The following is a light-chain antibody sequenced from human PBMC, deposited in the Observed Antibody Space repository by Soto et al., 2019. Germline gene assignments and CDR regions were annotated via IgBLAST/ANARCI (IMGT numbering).Light chain of an antibody. Sequence: ALTQPASVSGSPGQSITISCTGTSSDVGAYNYVSWYQQYPGKAPKGIIYDVSNRPSGVSNRFSGSKSGNTASLTISGLQAEDEADYYCCSYTTSSTVVFGGGTKLTVL. J-gene: IGLJ2*01. CDR1: SSDVGAYNY. V-gene: IGLV2-14*01. CDR2: DVS. CDR3: CSYTTSSTVV.